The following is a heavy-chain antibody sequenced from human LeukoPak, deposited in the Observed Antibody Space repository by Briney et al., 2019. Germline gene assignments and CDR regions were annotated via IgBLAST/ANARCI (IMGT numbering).Heavy chain of an antibody. CDR2: IYPGDSDT. J-gene: IGHJ6*03. CDR1: GYSFTSYW. CDR3: ARIKKGLGSYYNENYYYYMDV. V-gene: IGHV5-51*01. D-gene: IGHD3-10*01. Sequence: GESLKISCQGSGYSFTSYWIGWVRQLPGKGLEWMGIIYPGDSDTRYSPSFQGQVTISADKSISTAYLQWSSLKASDTAMYYCARIKKGLGSYYNENYYYYMDVWGKGTTVTVSS.